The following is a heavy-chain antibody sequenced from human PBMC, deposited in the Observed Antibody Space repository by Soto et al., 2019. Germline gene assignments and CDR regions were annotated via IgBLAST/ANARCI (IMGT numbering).Heavy chain of an antibody. Sequence: SVKVSCKASGFTFTSSAVQWVRQARGQRLEWIGWIVVGSGNTNYAQKLQERVTITRDMSTSTAYMELSSLRSEDTAVYYCAAEGGYCGGDCYLLLWGQGTLVTVSS. J-gene: IGHJ4*02. CDR1: GFTFTSSA. V-gene: IGHV1-58*01. D-gene: IGHD2-21*02. CDR2: IVVGSGNT. CDR3: AAEGGYCGGDCYLLL.